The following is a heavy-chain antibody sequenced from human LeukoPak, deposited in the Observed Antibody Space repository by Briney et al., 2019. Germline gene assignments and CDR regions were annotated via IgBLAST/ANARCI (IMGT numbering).Heavy chain of an antibody. CDR1: GGSITSYY. CDR3: ARRHYGGNSDWFDP. J-gene: IGHJ5*02. Sequence: ASETLSLTCTVSGGSITSYYWSWIRQPPGKGLEWIGYVYYSGTYNYSPSLKSRVTISVDTSKNQFSLKLSSVTAADTAVYYCARRHYGGNSDWFDPWGQGTLVTVSS. CDR2: VYYSGTY. V-gene: IGHV4-59*08. D-gene: IGHD4-23*01.